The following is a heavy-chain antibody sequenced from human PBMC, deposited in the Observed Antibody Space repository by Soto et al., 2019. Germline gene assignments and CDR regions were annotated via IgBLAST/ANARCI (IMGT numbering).Heavy chain of an antibody. J-gene: IGHJ6*02. CDR3: AREADSSSSAFRYYYYYGMDV. D-gene: IGHD6-6*01. CDR1: GFTFSSYG. V-gene: IGHV3-33*01. CDR2: IWYDGSNK. Sequence: GSLRLSCAASGFTFSSYGMHWVRQAPGKGLEWVAVIWYDGSNKYYADSVKGRFTISRDNSKNTLYLQMNSLRAEDTAVYYCAREADSSSSAFRYYYYYGMDVWGQGTTVTVSS.